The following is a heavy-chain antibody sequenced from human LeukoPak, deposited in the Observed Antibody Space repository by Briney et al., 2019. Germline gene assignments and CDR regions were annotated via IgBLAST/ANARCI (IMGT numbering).Heavy chain of an antibody. CDR3: AQRRSIAARPHHAFDI. Sequence: PGGSLRLSCAASGFTFSSYGMHWVRQAPGKGLEWVAFIRYDGSNKYYADSVKGRFTISRDNSKNTLYLQMNSLRAEDTAVYYCAQRRSIAARPHHAFDIWGQGTMVTVSS. V-gene: IGHV3-30*02. J-gene: IGHJ3*02. D-gene: IGHD6-6*01. CDR2: IRYDGSNK. CDR1: GFTFSSYG.